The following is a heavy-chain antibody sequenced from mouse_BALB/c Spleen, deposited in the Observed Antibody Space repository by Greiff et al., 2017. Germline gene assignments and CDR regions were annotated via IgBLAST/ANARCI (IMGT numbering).Heavy chain of an antibody. CDR3: GRNYGSSYYFDY. D-gene: IGHD1-1*01. CDR2: INPYNGDT. CDR1: GYSFTGYF. Sequence: VQLKESGPELVKPGASVKISCKASGYSFTGYFMNWVKQSHGKSLEWIGRINPYNGDTFYNQKFKGKATLTVDKSSSTAHMELLSLTSEDSAVYYCGRNYGSSYYFDYWGKAPLSQSPQ. J-gene: IGHJ2*01. V-gene: IGHV1-37*01.